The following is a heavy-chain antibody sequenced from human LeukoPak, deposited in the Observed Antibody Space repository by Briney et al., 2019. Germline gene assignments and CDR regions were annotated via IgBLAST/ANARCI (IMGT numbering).Heavy chain of an antibody. V-gene: IGHV1-3*01. J-gene: IGHJ4*02. Sequence: ASVKVSPKGSGYTFTLYAMHWVRQAPGQRLEGMGCINAGNGNTKYSQKFQGRDTITRETSASTAYRELSSLRSEDTAVDYCARAATLVHTDMVLCWGQGTLVTVSS. CDR3: ARAATLVHTDMVLC. CDR2: INAGNGNT. D-gene: IGHD5-18*01. CDR1: GYTFTLYA.